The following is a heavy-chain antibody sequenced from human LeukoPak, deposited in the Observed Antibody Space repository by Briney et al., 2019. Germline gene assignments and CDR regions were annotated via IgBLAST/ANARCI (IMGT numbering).Heavy chain of an antibody. CDR3: AREGTHPPALYMDV. D-gene: IGHD3-10*01. J-gene: IGHJ6*03. Sequence: ASVKVSCKASGGTFSSYAISWVRQAPGQGLEWMGGIIPIFGTANYAQKFQGRVTITTDESTSTAYMELSSLRSEDTAVYYCAREGTHPPALYMDVWGKGTTVTVSS. CDR2: IIPIFGTA. CDR1: GGTFSSYA. V-gene: IGHV1-69*05.